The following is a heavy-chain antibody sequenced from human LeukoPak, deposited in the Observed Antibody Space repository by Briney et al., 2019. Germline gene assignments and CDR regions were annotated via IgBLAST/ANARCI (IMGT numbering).Heavy chain of an antibody. CDR3: ARGGTLTGYSILEH. CDR2: INPSSGST. D-gene: IGHD3-9*01. J-gene: IGHJ4*02. CDR1: GYTFTSYY. V-gene: IGHV1-46*01. Sequence: ASVKVSCKASGYTFTSYYLHWVRQAPGQGLEWMGIINPSSGSTSYAQKFQGRVTMTRDTSTSTVYMELTSLRSEYTAVYYCARGGTLTGYSILEHWGQGTLVTVSS.